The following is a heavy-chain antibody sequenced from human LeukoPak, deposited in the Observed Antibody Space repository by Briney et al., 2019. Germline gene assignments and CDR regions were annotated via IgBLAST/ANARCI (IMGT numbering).Heavy chain of an antibody. J-gene: IGHJ3*02. Sequence: PGGSLRLSCAASGFNFNRDWMIWVRQAPGKGLEWVANIKQDGSLKYYTDSVKGRFTISRDNAKNSLYLQMNSLRAEDTAVYYCVRDESPSDRSGYYDAFDIWGRGTMVTVSS. CDR3: VRDESPSDRSGYYDAFDI. D-gene: IGHD3-22*01. CDR2: IKQDGSLK. V-gene: IGHV3-7*01. CDR1: GFNFNRDW.